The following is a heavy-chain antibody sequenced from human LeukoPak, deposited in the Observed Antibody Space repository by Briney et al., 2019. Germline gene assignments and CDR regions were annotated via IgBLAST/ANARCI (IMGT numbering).Heavy chain of an antibody. CDR2: ITWDGGST. D-gene: IGHD1-20*01. Sequence: GGSLRLSCAASGFTFDDYTMHWVRQAPGKGLEWVSLITWDGGSTYYADSVKGRFTISRDNAKNALYLQMNSLRAEDTAVYYCARVYNWNDGRAFDIWGQGTMVTVSS. J-gene: IGHJ3*02. CDR3: ARVYNWNDGRAFDI. CDR1: GFTFDDYT. V-gene: IGHV3-43*01.